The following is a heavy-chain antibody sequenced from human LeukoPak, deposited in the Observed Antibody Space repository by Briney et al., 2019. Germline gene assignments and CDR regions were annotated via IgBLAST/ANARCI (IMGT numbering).Heavy chain of an antibody. V-gene: IGHV3-30*02. CDR2: IRDDGTNK. J-gene: IGHJ4*02. CDR3: VKRDIVVVDFES. Sequence: GGSLRLSCAASGFTFSSYGMHWVRQAPGKGLEWVAFIRDDGTNKFYADSVKGRFTISRENSNNTVYLQMNRLRTEDTAVYYCVKRDIVVVDFESWGQGTLVTVSS. CDR1: GFTFSSYG. D-gene: IGHD2-15*01.